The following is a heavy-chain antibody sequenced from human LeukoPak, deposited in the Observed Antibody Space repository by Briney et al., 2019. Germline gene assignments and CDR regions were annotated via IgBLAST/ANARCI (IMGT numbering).Heavy chain of an antibody. CDR1: GFTFSSYA. CDR2: ISGSGGST. D-gene: IGHD3-16*02. J-gene: IGHJ6*02. V-gene: IGHV3-23*01. CDR3: AALRIVHYGMDV. Sequence: GGSLRLSCAASGFTFSSYAMSWVRQAPGKGLEWVSAISGSGGSTYYADSVKGRFTISRDNSKNTLYLQMNSLRAEDTAVYYCAALRIVHYGMDVWGQGTTVTVSS.